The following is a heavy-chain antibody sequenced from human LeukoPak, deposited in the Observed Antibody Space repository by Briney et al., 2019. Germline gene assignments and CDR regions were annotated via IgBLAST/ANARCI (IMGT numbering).Heavy chain of an antibody. J-gene: IGHJ6*03. CDR3: ARNNRWNGYYYYYYMDV. Sequence: SETLSCTASGAAFSSYAISWARQAPGQGLEWMGGIIPIFGTANYAQKFQGRVTITTDESTSTAYMELSSLRSEDTAVYYCARNNRWNGYYYYYYMDVWGKGTTVTVSS. CDR2: IIPIFGTA. D-gene: IGHD1-14*01. CDR1: GAAFSSYA. V-gene: IGHV1-69*05.